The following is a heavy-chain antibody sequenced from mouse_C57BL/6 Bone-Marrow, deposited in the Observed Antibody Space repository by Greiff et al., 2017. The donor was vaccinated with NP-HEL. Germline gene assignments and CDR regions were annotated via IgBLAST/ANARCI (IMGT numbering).Heavy chain of an antibody. CDR1: GFTFSSYG. D-gene: IGHD1-1*01. Sequence: EVKLVESGGDLVKPGGSLKLSCAASGFTFSSYGMSWVRQTPDKRLEWVATISSGGSYTYYPDSVKGRFTISRDNAKNTLYLQMSSLKSEDTAMYYCARRCTTVVATPFDYWGQGTTLTVSS. J-gene: IGHJ2*01. CDR2: ISSGGSYT. V-gene: IGHV5-6*02. CDR3: ARRCTTVVATPFDY.